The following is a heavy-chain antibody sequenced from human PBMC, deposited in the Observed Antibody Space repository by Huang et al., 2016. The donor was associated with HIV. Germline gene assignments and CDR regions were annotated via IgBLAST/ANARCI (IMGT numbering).Heavy chain of an antibody. D-gene: IGHD3-22*01. CDR2: IGGSGGST. CDR1: GFTFSRYA. V-gene: IGHV3-23*01. Sequence: EVQLLESGGGLVQPGGSLRLSCAASGFTFSRYAMSWVRQDPGKGLGWVSVIGGSGGSTYYADSVKGRFTISRDNSKNTLYLQMNSLRAEDTAVYYCAKGSITMIVVVISFDYWGQGTLVTVSS. J-gene: IGHJ4*02. CDR3: AKGSITMIVVVISFDY.